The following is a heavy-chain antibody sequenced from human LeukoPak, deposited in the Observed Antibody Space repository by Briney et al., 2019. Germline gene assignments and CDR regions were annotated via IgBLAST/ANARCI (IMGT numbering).Heavy chain of an antibody. CDR2: IYYSGST. V-gene: IGHV4-39*01. D-gene: IGHD5-24*01. CDR3: ARGWYFDY. Sequence: PSETLSLTCTVSGGSISSSSYYWGWLRQPPGKGLEWIGSIYYSGSTYYNPSLKSRVTISVDTSKNQFSLKLSSVTAADTAVYYCARGWYFDYWGQGTLVTVSS. CDR1: GGSISSSSYY. J-gene: IGHJ4*02.